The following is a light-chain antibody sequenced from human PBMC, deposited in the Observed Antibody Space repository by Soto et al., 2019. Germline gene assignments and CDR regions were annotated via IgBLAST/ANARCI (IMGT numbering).Light chain of an antibody. CDR1: SSDVGGFDH. V-gene: IGLV2-14*01. J-gene: IGLJ2*01. Sequence: QPVLTQPASVSGSPGQSITISCTGSSSDVGGFDHVSWYQLYPGNAPKLIIYEVHNRPSGVSGRFSGSKSGNTASLTISGLQAEDDADYFCSSFATGTMVVFGGGTKLTVL. CDR2: EVH. CDR3: SSFATGTMVV.